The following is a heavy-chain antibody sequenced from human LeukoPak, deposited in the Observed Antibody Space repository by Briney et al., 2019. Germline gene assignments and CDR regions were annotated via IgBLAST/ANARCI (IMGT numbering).Heavy chain of an antibody. CDR3: ARDVAREFDY. CDR1: GYTFTSYG. J-gene: IGHJ4*02. V-gene: IGHV1-46*01. CDR2: INPSDGST. Sequence: ASVKVSCKASGYTFTSYGISWERQAPGQGLEWMGVINPSDGSTNYAQKYQDRVTMTRDTSTRTVYMQLSSLRSDDTAVYYCARDVAREFDYWGQGTLVTVSS.